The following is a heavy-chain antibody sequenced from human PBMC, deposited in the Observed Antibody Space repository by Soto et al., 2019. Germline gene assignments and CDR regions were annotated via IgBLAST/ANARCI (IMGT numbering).Heavy chain of an antibody. CDR1: GFTFRDYY. D-gene: IGHD3-3*01. J-gene: IGHJ4*02. Sequence: GGSLRLSCAASGFTFRDYYMTWLRQAPGKGLEWVSYISPDGGNVYYVDSVKGRFTISRDNSKNTLYLQMNSLSAEDTAVYYCAKDGRRFLEWLSHVDYWGQGTLVTVS. CDR3: AKDGRRFLEWLSHVDY. CDR2: ISPDGGNV. V-gene: IGHV3-11*01.